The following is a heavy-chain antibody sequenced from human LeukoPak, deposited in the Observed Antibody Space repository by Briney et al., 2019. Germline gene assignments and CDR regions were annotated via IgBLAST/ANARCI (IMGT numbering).Heavy chain of an antibody. D-gene: IGHD5-18*01. CDR2: IYSGGST. J-gene: IGHJ6*02. Sequence: GGSLRLSCAASGFTVSSNYMSWVRQAPGKGLEWVSVIYSGGSTYYADSVKGRFTISRDNSKNTLYLQMNSLRAEDTAVYYCARAQTAYYYGMDVWGQGTTVTVS. CDR1: GFTVSSNY. CDR3: ARAQTAYYYGMDV. V-gene: IGHV3-66*01.